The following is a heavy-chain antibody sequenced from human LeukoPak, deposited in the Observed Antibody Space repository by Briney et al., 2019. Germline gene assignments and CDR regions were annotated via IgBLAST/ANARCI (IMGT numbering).Heavy chain of an antibody. Sequence: HGESLKISCQGSGYSFTTYWISWVRQMPGKGPEWMGRIDSSDSYTNYSPSFQGHVTISADKSINTAYLQWSSLKASDTATYYCARHLTGEQQVESYWYFGLWGRGTLVTVSS. CDR1: GYSFTTYW. CDR3: ARHLTGEQQVESYWYFGL. CDR2: IDSSDSYT. D-gene: IGHD6-13*01. J-gene: IGHJ2*01. V-gene: IGHV5-10-1*01.